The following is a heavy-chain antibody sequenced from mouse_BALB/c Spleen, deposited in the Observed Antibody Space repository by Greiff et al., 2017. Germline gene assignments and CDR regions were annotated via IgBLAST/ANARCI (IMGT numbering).Heavy chain of an antibody. J-gene: IGHJ1*01. Sequence: VQLQQSGAELVKPGASVKLSCTASGFNIKDTYMHWVKQRPEQGLEWIGRIDPANGNTKYDPKFQGKATITADTSSNTAYLQLSSLTSEDTAVYYCARSVYYYGRGYWYFDVWGAGTTVTVSS. D-gene: IGHD1-1*01. CDR2: IDPANGNT. CDR1: GFNIKDTY. CDR3: ARSVYYYGRGYWYFDV. V-gene: IGHV14-3*02.